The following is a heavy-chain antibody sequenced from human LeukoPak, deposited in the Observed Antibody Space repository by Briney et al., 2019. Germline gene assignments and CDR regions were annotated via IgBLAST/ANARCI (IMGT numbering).Heavy chain of an antibody. V-gene: IGHV3-23*01. J-gene: IGHJ6*03. D-gene: IGHD3-10*01. CDR1: GFTFSNYA. CDR3: AKCSIYYGSGSNLYYYYMDV. Sequence: QAGGSLRLSCAASGFTFSNYAMSWVRQAPGTGLEWVSAISGSAGDTYYADSEKGRFTISRDNPKNTLYLQMNSQRADDTAVYYCAKCSIYYGSGSNLYYYYMDVWGKGTTVTISS. CDR2: ISGSAGDT.